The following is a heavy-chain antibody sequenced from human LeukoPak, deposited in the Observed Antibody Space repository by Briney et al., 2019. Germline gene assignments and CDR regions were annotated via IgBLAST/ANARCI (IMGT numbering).Heavy chain of an antibody. CDR3: ARVVPPTDYGSGSYFWDPYYFDY. D-gene: IGHD3-10*01. CDR1: GFTFSSYA. V-gene: IGHV3-23*01. Sequence: GGSLRLSCAASGFTFSSYAMSWVRQAPAKGLEWVSAISGSGGSTYYADSVKGRFTISRDNSKNTLYLQMNSLRAEDTAVYYCARVVPPTDYGSGSYFWDPYYFDYWGQGTLVTVSS. CDR2: ISGSGGST. J-gene: IGHJ4*02.